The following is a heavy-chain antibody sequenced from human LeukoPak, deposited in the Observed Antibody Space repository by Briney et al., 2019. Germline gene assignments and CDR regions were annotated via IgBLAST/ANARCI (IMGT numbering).Heavy chain of an antibody. CDR2: IYPRDSDT. CDR1: GYNFTSYW. Sequence: GESLKISCKGSGYNFTSYWIGWVRQMPGKGLEWMGIIYPRDSDTRYSPSFQGQVTISADKSISTAYLQWSSLKASDTAMYYCARHTRDYCYGWGSYYNDYWGQGTLVTVSS. J-gene: IGHJ4*02. D-gene: IGHD3-10*01. V-gene: IGHV5-51*01. CDR3: ARHTRDYCYGWGSYYNDY.